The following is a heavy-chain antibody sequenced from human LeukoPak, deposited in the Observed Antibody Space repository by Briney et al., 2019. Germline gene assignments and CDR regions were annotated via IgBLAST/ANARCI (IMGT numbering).Heavy chain of an antibody. CDR2: INPNSGGT. Sequence: WASVKVSCKASGYTFTGYYMHWVRQAPGQGLEWMGWINPNSGGTNYAQKFQGRVTMTRDTSISTAYMELSRLRSDDTAVYYCARGRDDYVWGSYRGLDYWGQGTLVTVSS. V-gene: IGHV1-2*02. J-gene: IGHJ4*02. CDR3: ARGRDDYVWGSYRGLDY. D-gene: IGHD3-16*02. CDR1: GYTFTGYY.